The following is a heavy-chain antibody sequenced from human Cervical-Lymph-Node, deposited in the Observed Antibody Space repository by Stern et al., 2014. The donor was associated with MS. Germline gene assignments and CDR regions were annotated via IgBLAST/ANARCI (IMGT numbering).Heavy chain of an antibody. CDR2: IYVGDSDT. J-gene: IGHJ4*02. CDR3: ARGSDVLTGYYNYFDF. Sequence: EVQLVQSGAEVKKPGESLKISCKASGTYWTGWVRQMPGKGLEWMGIIYVGDSDTRYSPSFQGQVTISADKSINTAYLQWSSLKASDTAMYYCARGSDVLTGYYNYFDFWGQGTLVTVSS. CDR1: GTYW. D-gene: IGHD3-9*01. V-gene: IGHV5-51*01.